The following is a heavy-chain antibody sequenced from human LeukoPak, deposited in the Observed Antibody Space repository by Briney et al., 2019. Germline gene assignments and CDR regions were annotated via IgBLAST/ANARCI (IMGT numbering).Heavy chain of an antibody. V-gene: IGHV1-2*02. J-gene: IGHJ4*02. D-gene: IGHD3-16*02. CDR3: ARAYRLEGGSYLIGA. CDR2: INPNSGGT. Sequence: ASVKVSCKASGYRFTDHYIHWVRQAPGQGLEWMGWINPNSGGTNSAQKFQGRVTMTMDTSITTVYMEVNWLTSDDTAMYYCARAYRLEGGSYLIGAWGQGTLVTASS. CDR1: GYRFTDHY.